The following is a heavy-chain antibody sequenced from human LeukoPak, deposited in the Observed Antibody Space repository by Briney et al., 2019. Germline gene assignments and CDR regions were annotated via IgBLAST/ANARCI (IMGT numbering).Heavy chain of an antibody. CDR1: GGSFSGYY. CDR2: INHSGST. V-gene: IGHV4-34*01. J-gene: IGHJ5*02. Sequence: SETLSLTCAVYGGSFSGYYWSWIRQPPGKGLGWIGEINHSGSTNYNPSLKSRVTISVDTSKNQFSLKLSSVTAADTAVYYCARVTGERNRRIAAAGTGRWFDPWGQGTLVTVSS. D-gene: IGHD6-13*01. CDR3: ARVTGERNRRIAAAGTGRWFDP.